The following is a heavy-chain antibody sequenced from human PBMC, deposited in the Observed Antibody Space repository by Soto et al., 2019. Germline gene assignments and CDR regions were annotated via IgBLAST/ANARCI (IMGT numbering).Heavy chain of an antibody. V-gene: IGHV3-23*01. Sequence: VQLLESGGGLVQPGESLRLSCAASGFSFSTYAMSWVRQAPGKGLEWVSSICGSGGTTYYADSVKGRFTISRNISKNTLYLQVDSLTAEDTAIYYCAKGTSGSCYGSRNYWRQGSLVTVSS. CDR3: AKGTSGSCYGSRNY. J-gene: IGHJ4*02. D-gene: IGHD2-2*01. CDR2: ICGSGGTT. CDR1: GFSFSTYA.